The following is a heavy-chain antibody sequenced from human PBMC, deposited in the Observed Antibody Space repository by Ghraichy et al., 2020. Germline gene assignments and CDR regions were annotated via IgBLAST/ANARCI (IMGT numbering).Heavy chain of an antibody. CDR3: ARDVVRGVRSYYYYGMDV. V-gene: IGHV3-7*01. CDR2: IKQDGSEK. J-gene: IGHJ6*02. D-gene: IGHD3-10*01. Sequence: LSLTCAAPGFTFSSYWMSWVRQAPGKGLEWVANIKQDGSEKYYVDSVKGRFTISRDNAKNSLYLQMNSLRAEDTAVYYCARDVVRGVRSYYYYGMDVWGQGTTVTVSS. CDR1: GFTFSSYW.